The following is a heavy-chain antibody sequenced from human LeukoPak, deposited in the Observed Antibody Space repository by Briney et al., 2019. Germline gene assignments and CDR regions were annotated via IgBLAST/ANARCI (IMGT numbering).Heavy chain of an antibody. CDR2: IYHSGST. J-gene: IGHJ6*03. CDR3: SYCSGTSCLYYYYMDV. V-gene: IGHV4-38-2*02. CDR1: GYSISSGYY. Sequence: PSETLSLTCTVSGYSISSGYYWGWIRQPPGKGLEWIGSIYHSGSTYYNPSLKSRVTISVDTSKNQFSLKLSSVTAADTAVYYCSYCSGTSCLYYYYMDVWGKGTTVTVSS. D-gene: IGHD2-2*01.